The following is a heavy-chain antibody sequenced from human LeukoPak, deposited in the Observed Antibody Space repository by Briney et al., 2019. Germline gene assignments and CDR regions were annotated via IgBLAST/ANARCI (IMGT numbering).Heavy chain of an antibody. J-gene: IGHJ5*02. CDR3: ARSVATPGGRWFDP. D-gene: IGHD5-12*01. Sequence: EASVKVSCKASGYTFTGYYMHWVRQAPGQGLEWMGWINPNSGGTNYAQKFQGRVTMTRDTSISTAYMELSRLRSDDTAVYYCARSVATPGGRWFDPWGQGTLVTVSS. CDR2: INPNSGGT. CDR1: GYTFTGYY. V-gene: IGHV1-2*02.